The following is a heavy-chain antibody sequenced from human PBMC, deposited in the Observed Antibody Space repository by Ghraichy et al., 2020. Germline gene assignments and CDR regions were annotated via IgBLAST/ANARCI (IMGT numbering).Heavy chain of an antibody. D-gene: IGHD3-16*01. CDR1: GFIFSDHY. J-gene: IGHJ6*04. Sequence: GGSLRLSCAASGFIFSDHYMDWVRQAPGEGLEWVGRTRNGANSYTTDYAASVKGRFTISRDDSKNSLYLQMNSLKTEDTAVYYCVRVLTTTWGKTLDVWGKGTTVTVSS. CDR2: TRNGANSYTT. CDR3: VRVLTTTWGKTLDV. V-gene: IGHV3-72*01.